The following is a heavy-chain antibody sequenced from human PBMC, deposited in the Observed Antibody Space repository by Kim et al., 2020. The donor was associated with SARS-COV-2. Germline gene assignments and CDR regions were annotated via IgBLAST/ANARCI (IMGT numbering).Heavy chain of an antibody. CDR1: GFTFGDYA. Sequence: GGSLRLSCTASGFTFGDYAMSWFRQAPGKGLEWVGFIRSKAYGGTTEYAASVKGRFTISRDDSKSIAYLQMNSLKTEDTAVYYCTSHDIVVVPAAKPPYTYGMDVWGQGTTVTVSS. CDR3: TSHDIVVVPAAKPPYTYGMDV. V-gene: IGHV3-49*03. J-gene: IGHJ6*02. CDR2: IRSKAYGGTT. D-gene: IGHD2-2*01.